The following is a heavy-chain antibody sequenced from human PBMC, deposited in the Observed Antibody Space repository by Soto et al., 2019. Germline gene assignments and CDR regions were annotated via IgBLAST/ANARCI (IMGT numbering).Heavy chain of an antibody. CDR2: IYSGGST. J-gene: IGHJ3*02. CDR3: ARVHCWCQRRVEI. V-gene: IGHV3-53*01. Sequence: PEVSLRLSCAASGFTVSSNYMSWVRQAPGKGLEWVSVIYSGGSTYYADSVKGRFTISRDNSKNTLYLQMNSLRAEDTAVYYCARVHCWCQRRVEICVQGTRVTVTS. CDR1: GFTVSSNY. D-gene: IGHD2-21*01.